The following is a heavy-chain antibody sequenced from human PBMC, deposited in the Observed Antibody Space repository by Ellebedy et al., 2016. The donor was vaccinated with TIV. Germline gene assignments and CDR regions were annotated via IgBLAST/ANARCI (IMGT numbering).Heavy chain of an antibody. Sequence: SETLSLXXDVSGGSITSGDYYWSWIRQSPEKGLEWIGYFYSGGSTYYNPSLKSRVTISVDTSKNQFSLNLNSMTAADTAVYYCARGLEHWGQGTLVTVSS. CDR1: GGSITSGDYY. CDR2: FYSGGST. CDR3: ARGLEH. V-gene: IGHV4-30-4*01. J-gene: IGHJ4*02.